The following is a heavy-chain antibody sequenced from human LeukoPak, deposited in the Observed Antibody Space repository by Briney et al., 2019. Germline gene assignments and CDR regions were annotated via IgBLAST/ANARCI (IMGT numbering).Heavy chain of an antibody. CDR2: ISSNGGTT. D-gene: IGHD6-13*01. CDR3: ARGTSWWGEGAFDI. V-gene: IGHV3-64*01. J-gene: IGHJ3*02. CDR1: GFTFSNYA. Sequence: QAGGSLRLSCAASGFTFSNYAIHWVRQAPGKGLQYVSAISSNGGTTYYANSVKGRFTISRDNSKNTLYLQMGSLRAEDMAVYYCARGTSWWGEGAFDIWGQGTMVTVSS.